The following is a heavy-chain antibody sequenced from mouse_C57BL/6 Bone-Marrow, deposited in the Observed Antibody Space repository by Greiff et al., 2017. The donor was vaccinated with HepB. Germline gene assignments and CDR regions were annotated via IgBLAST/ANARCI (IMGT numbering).Heavy chain of an antibody. J-gene: IGHJ4*01. D-gene: IGHD2-3*01. CDR2: INPSRGYT. Sequence: VQLQQSGADLARPGASVKMSCKASGYTFTSYTMPWVKQRPGQGLEWIGYINPSRGYTKYTQKFKDKATVTADKSSSTAYMQLSSLTSEDSAVYYCARNGDGYPYYYAMDYWGQGTSVTVAS. V-gene: IGHV1-4*01. CDR3: ARNGDGYPYYYAMDY. CDR1: GYTFTSYT.